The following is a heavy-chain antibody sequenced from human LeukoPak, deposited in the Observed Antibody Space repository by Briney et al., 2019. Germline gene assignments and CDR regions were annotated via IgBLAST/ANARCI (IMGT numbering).Heavy chain of an antibody. CDR2: IYTSGST. V-gene: IGHV4-59*10. J-gene: IGHJ4*02. D-gene: IGHD4-17*01. CDR1: GGSFSGYY. CDR3: ARVGYGDYEGDHYFDY. Sequence: SETLSLTCAVYGGSFSGYYWSWIRQPPGKGLEWIGRIYTSGSTNYNPSLKSLVTMSVDTSKNQFSLKLSSVTAADTAVYYCARVGYGDYEGDHYFDYWGQGTPVTVSS.